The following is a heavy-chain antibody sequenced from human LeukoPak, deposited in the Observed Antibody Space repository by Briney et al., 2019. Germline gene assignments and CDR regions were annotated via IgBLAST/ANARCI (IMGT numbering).Heavy chain of an antibody. D-gene: IGHD4-17*01. CDR3: ARLMTTVTIGIPGAFDI. CDR1: GYSFTSYW. V-gene: IGHV5-51*01. Sequence: HGESLKISCKGSGYSFTSYWIGWVRQMPGKGLEWMGIIYPGDSDTRYSPSFQGQVTFSADKSISTVYLQWSSLKASDTAMYYCARLMTTVTIGIPGAFDIWGQGTMVTVSS. J-gene: IGHJ3*02. CDR2: IYPGDSDT.